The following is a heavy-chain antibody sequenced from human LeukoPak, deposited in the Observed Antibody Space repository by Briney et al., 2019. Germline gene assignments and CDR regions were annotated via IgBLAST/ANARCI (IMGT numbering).Heavy chain of an antibody. CDR3: ASDCSITSCYEGIVDY. Sequence: GRSLRLSCAASGFTFTNYAMHWVRQAPGKGLEWVAVIWDDGGNKFYADSVKGRFTISRDNAKNSLYLQMNSLRAEDTAVYYCASDCSITSCYEGIVDYWGQGTLVTVSS. CDR1: GFTFTNYA. V-gene: IGHV3-33*01. D-gene: IGHD2-2*01. J-gene: IGHJ4*02. CDR2: IWDDGGNK.